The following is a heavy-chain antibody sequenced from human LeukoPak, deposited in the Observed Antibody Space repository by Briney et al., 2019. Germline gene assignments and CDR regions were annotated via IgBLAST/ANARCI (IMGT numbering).Heavy chain of an antibody. J-gene: IGHJ4*02. CDR1: GFTFSSYG. CDR2: IWYDGKNK. D-gene: IGHD5-18*01. V-gene: IGHV3-33*06. Sequence: GGSLRLSCAASGFTFSSYGMHWVRQAPGKGLEWVAVIWYDGKNKYYADSVKGRFTISRDNSKNTLYLQMNSLRAEDTAVYYCAKGNGHSNRRFDFWGQGTLVTVPS. CDR3: AKGNGHSNRRFDF.